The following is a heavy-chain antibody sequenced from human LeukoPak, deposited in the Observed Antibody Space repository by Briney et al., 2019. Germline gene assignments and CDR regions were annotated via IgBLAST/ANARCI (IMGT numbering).Heavy chain of an antibody. Sequence: GGSLRLSCAASGFTVSSNYMSWVRQAPGKGLEWVSLIYSAGSTYNADSVKGRFSISRDNSKNTLYLQMNSLRAEDTAVYFCARGRLNGYFDYWGQGTLVTVSS. D-gene: IGHD2-8*01. V-gene: IGHV3-66*01. CDR3: ARGRLNGYFDY. CDR2: IYSAGST. CDR1: GFTVSSNY. J-gene: IGHJ4*02.